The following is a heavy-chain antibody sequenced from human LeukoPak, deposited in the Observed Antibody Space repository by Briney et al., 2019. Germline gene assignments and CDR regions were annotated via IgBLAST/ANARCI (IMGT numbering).Heavy chain of an antibody. CDR1: GYTFTGYY. Sequence: ASVKVSCKASGYTFTGYYMHWVRQAPGQGLEWMGWINPNSGGTNYAQNFQGRVTITADKSTSTAYMELSSLRSEDTAVYYCARDPLGNYDFWSGHQYYMDVWGKGTTVTVSS. CDR3: ARDPLGNYDFWSGHQYYMDV. D-gene: IGHD3-3*01. CDR2: INPNSGGT. V-gene: IGHV1-2*02. J-gene: IGHJ6*03.